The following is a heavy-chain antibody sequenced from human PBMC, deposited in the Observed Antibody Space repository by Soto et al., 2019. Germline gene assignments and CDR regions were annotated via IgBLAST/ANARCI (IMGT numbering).Heavy chain of an antibody. CDR3: ARDEDHGSGRSGGMDV. CDR1: GGSISSVDFF. CDR2: IYHSGTS. D-gene: IGHD3-10*01. J-gene: IGHJ6*02. V-gene: IGHV4-31*03. Sequence: QVQLQESGPGMVKPSETLSLSCNVSGGSISSVDFFWSWVRQHPARCLEWIGYIYHSGTSYYNPSLPSGITVSLDTSKNQSPLKLRSGTAADSAVYFCARDEDHGSGRSGGMDVWGQGTAVTVS.